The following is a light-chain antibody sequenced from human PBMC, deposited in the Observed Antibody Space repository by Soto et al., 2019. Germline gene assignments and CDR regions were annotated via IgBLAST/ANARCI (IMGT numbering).Light chain of an antibody. CDR1: QSVRGSY. CDR3: QQYDSTPLYT. V-gene: IGKV3-20*01. CDR2: GAT. J-gene: IGKJ2*01. Sequence: EIVLTQSPGTLSLSPGERATLSCRASQSVRGSYLAWYRQRPGQAPRLLIYGATSRATGIPDRFSGSGSGTDFTLTISRLETEDFAVYYCQQYDSTPLYTFGQGTKLEIK.